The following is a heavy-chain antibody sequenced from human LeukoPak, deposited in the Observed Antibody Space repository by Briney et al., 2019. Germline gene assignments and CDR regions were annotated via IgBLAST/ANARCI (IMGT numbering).Heavy chain of an antibody. CDR1: GFTFSSYA. J-gene: IGHJ4*02. V-gene: IGHV3-23*01. D-gene: IGHD5-12*01. CDR2: VRGSDAGT. CDR3: ARGGYSFDY. Sequence: GGSLRLSCAASGFTFSSYAMNWVRQAPGKGLEWVSAVRGSDAGTSYADSVKGRFTISRDNSKNSLYLQMYSLRLDDTAVYYCARGGYSFDYLGQGTLVTVSS.